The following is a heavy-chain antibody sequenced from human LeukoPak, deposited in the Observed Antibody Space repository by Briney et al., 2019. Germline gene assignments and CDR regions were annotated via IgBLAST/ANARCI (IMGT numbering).Heavy chain of an antibody. CDR3: ARRFSTYFDY. CDR2: IYYSGST. J-gene: IGHJ4*02. V-gene: IGHV4-39*01. D-gene: IGHD3-3*01. Sequence: SETLSLTCTVSGGSISSSSYYWGWIRQPPGKGLEWIGIIYYSGSTYYNPSLKSRVTISVDTSKNQFSLKLSSVTAADTAVYYCARRFSTYFDYWGQGTLVTVSS. CDR1: GGSISSSSYY.